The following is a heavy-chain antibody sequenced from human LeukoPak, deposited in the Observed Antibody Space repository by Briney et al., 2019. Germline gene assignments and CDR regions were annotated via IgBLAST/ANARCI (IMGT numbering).Heavy chain of an antibody. D-gene: IGHD4-17*01. CDR3: AGRRLTTSFFDI. CDR2: IYYSGST. CDR1: GGSISSSSYY. V-gene: IGHV4-39*07. J-gene: IGHJ3*02. Sequence: SETLSLTCTVSGGSISSSSYYWGWIRQPPGKGLEWIGNIYYSGSTYYNPSLKSRVTISVDTSKNQFSLKLSSVTAADTAVYYCAGRRLTTSFFDIWGRGTKVTVSS.